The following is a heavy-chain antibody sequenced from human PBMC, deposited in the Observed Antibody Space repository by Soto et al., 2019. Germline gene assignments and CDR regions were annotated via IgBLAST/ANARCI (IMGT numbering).Heavy chain of an antibody. CDR3: AREGYQLHQYYFDY. V-gene: IGHV3-11*06. J-gene: IGHJ4*02. CDR1: GFTFSDYY. Sequence: GSLRLSCAASGFTFSDYYMSWIRQAPGKGLEWVSYISSSSSYTNYADSVKGRFTISRDNAKNSLYLQMNSLRAEDTAVYYCAREGYQLHQYYFDYWGQGTLVTVSS. CDR2: ISSSSSYT. D-gene: IGHD2-2*01.